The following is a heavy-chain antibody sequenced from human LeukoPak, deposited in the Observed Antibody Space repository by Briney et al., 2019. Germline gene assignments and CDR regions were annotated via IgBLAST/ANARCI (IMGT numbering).Heavy chain of an antibody. CDR1: GFTFSASW. J-gene: IGHJ4*02. CDR2: INQDGSEK. CDR3: ARGDRGFDY. V-gene: IGHV3-7*01. Sequence: GGSLRLSCAASGFTFSASWMTWVRQAPGKGLEWVTNINQDGSEKYYVDSVKGRFTISRDNARNALYLRMNSLRTEDTVVYYCARGDRGFDYWGQGTLVTVSS.